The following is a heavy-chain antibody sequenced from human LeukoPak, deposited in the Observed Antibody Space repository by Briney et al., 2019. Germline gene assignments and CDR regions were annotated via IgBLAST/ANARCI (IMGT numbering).Heavy chain of an antibody. CDR3: ARVERGVAATRSVDY. J-gene: IGHJ4*02. CDR1: GGSISSYY. Sequence: SETLSLTCTVSGGSISSYYWSWIRQPPGKGLEWIGYIYYSGSTNYNPSLKSRLTISADTSKNQFSLKLSSVTAADKAVYYCARVERGVAATRSVDYLGQGTLVTVSS. V-gene: IGHV4-59*01. D-gene: IGHD2-15*01. CDR2: IYYSGST.